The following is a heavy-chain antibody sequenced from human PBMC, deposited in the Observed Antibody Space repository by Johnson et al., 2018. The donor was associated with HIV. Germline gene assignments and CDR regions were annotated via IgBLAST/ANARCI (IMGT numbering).Heavy chain of an antibody. CDR3: AKAFEYSSSSMAFDI. CDR2: ISYDGRYK. CDR1: GFTFSDYG. V-gene: IGHV3-30*18. Sequence: VQLVESGGGVVQHGRSLRLSCAVSGFTFSDYGMHWVRQTPGKGLEWVAVISYDGRYKYYADSVKGRFTISRDNSKNTLYLQMNSLRAEDTAVYYCAKAFEYSSSSMAFDIWGQGTMVTVSS. J-gene: IGHJ3*02. D-gene: IGHD6-6*01.